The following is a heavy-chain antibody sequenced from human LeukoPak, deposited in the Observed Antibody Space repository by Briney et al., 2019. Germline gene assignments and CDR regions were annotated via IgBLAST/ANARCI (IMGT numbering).Heavy chain of an antibody. V-gene: IGHV3-23*01. J-gene: IGHJ4*02. D-gene: IGHD3-10*01. Sequence: GGSLRLSCAASGFTSSSYAMSWVRQAPGKGLEWVSTISGSGGSTYYADSVKGRLTISRDNSKSTLYLHMNSLSAEDTAVYYCAKNTSPWISGFDYWGQGTLVTVSS. CDR1: GFTSSSYA. CDR3: AKNTSPWISGFDY. CDR2: ISGSGGST.